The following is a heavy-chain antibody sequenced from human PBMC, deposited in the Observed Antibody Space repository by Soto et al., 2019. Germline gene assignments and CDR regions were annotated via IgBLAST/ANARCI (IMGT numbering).Heavy chain of an antibody. CDR2: MSYDGSRQ. CDR1: GFTLSGND. D-gene: IGHD2-2*01. J-gene: IGHJ4*02. Sequence: QVQLVESGGGVVQPGRSLRLSCAASGFTLSGNDMHWVRQAPGKGPEWVAVMSYDGSRQYYADSVKGRFTISRDTSKSTLYRRMTSLTTEDTAVYYCARGGWYASWSSSDCWGQGTLVTVSS. V-gene: IGHV3-30*03. CDR3: ARGGWYASWSSSDC.